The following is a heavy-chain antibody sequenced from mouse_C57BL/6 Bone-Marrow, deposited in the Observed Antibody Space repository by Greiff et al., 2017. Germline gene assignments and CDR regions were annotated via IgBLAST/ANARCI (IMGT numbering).Heavy chain of an antibody. V-gene: IGHV5-9*01. CDR3: ARLDYDGSFAY. CDR2: ISGGGGNT. D-gene: IGHD2-4*01. J-gene: IGHJ3*01. CDR1: GFTFSSYT. Sequence: EVMLVESGGGLVKPGGSLKLSCAASGFTFSSYTMSWVRQTPEKRLEWVATISGGGGNTYYPDSVKGRFTISRDNAKNTLYLQMSSLRSEDTALYYCARLDYDGSFAYWGQGTLVTVSA.